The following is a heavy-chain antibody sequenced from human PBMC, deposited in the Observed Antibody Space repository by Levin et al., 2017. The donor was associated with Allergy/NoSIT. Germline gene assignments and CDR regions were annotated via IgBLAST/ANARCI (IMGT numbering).Heavy chain of an antibody. Sequence: SQTLSLTCAISGDSVSSNSVAWNWIRQSPSRGLEWLGRTYYRSKWSNDYVLSVRRRITIYPDTSQNQFSLQLSSVTPEDTAVYYCARGHSTSPTSNVDYWGQGTLVTVSS. CDR2: TYYRSKWSN. V-gene: IGHV6-1*01. CDR3: ARGHSTSPTSNVDY. J-gene: IGHJ4*02. CDR1: GDSVSSNSVA. D-gene: IGHD6-6*01.